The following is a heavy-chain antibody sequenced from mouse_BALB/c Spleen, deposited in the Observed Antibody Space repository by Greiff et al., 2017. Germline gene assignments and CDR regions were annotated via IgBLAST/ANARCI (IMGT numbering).Heavy chain of an antibody. Sequence: EVKLMESGPELVKPGASVKMSCKASGYTFTSYVMHWVKQKPGQGLEWIGYINPYNDGTKYNEKFKGKATLTSDKSSSTAYMELSSLTSEDSAVYYCAREGDYGTHFDYWGQGTTLTVSS. CDR1: GYTFTSYV. V-gene: IGHV1-14*01. CDR3: AREGDYGTHFDY. J-gene: IGHJ2*01. CDR2: INPYNDGT. D-gene: IGHD2-1*01.